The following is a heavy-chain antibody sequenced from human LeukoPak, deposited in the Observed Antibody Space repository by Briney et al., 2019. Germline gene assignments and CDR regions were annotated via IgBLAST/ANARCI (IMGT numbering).Heavy chain of an antibody. D-gene: IGHD3-22*01. CDR1: GGTFSSYA. J-gene: IGHJ3*02. CDR2: IIPIFGTA. CDR3: ARAYYYDSSGPREGAFDI. V-gene: IGHV1-69*05. Sequence: ASVKVSCKASGGTFSSYAISWVRQAPGQGLEWMGGIIPIFGTANYAQNFQGRVTSTTDKSTSTAYMELRTLWSEDTAVYYCARAYYYDSSGPREGAFDIWGQGTMVTVSS.